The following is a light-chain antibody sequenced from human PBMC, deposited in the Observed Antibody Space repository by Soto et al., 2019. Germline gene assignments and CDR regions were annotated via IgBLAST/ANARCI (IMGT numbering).Light chain of an antibody. V-gene: IGKV3-20*01. CDR3: QQYGASPPVYA. CDR1: RSDRNTY. J-gene: IGKJ2*01. Sequence: EIVLTQSPGTLSLSPGERATLSCRTSRSDRNTYLAWYQQKPGQPPRLLSYGASSRATGIPDRFSGSGSGTDFTLTISRLEPEDFAVYSCQQYGASPPVYAFGQGTKLEIQ. CDR2: GAS.